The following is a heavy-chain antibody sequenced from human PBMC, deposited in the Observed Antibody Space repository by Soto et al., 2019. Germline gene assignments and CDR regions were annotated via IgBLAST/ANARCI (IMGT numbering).Heavy chain of an antibody. CDR2: IIPIFDAT. CDR1: GGTFSRHS. CDR3: ARDLTSVRGS. D-gene: IGHD3-10*01. J-gene: IGHJ4*02. V-gene: IGHV1-69*01. Sequence: QVQMVQSGAEVKKPGSSARVSCKVSGGTFSRHSISWVRQAPGQGLEWMGGIIPIFDATQYAQKFQGRLTITADESTTTFHMDLSGLRPEDTAIYYCARDLTSVRGSWGQGTLDTVS.